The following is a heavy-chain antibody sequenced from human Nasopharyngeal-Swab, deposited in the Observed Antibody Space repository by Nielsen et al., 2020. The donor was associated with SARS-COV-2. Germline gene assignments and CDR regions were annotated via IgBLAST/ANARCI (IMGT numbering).Heavy chain of an antibody. J-gene: IGHJ3*02. CDR2: IYYSGST. D-gene: IGHD3-10*01. V-gene: IGHV4-59*01. Sequence: WIRQPPGKGLEWIGYIYYSGSTNYNPSLKSRVTTSVDTSKNQFSLKLSSVTAADTAVYYCARDGLFGDSAFDIWGQGTMVPSPQ. CDR3: ARDGLFGDSAFDI.